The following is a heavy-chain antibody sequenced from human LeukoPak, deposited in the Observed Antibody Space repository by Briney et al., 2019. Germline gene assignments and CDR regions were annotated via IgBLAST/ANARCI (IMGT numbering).Heavy chain of an antibody. CDR2: ISGSGAST. V-gene: IGHV3-23*01. J-gene: IGHJ4*02. D-gene: IGHD4-17*01. CDR1: GFTFSSYA. CDR3: AKSVSEMTTVPYYFDY. Sequence: GGSLRLSCAASGFTFSSYAMSWVRQAPGKGLEWVSAISGSGASTYYADSVKGRFTISRDTSKNTLYLQMNSLRGEDTAVYYCAKSVSEMTTVPYYFDYWGQGTLVTVSS.